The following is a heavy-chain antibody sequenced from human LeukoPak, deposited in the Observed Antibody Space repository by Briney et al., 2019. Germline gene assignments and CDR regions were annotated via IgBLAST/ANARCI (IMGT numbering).Heavy chain of an antibody. Sequence: GGSLRLSCAASGFTFSSYAMHWVRQAPGKGPEWVAVISYDGSNKYYADSVKGRFTISRDNSKNTLYLQMNSLRAEDTAVYYCARDPAGIAAAVFDYWGQGTLVTVSS. CDR3: ARDPAGIAAAVFDY. CDR1: GFTFSSYA. CDR2: ISYDGSNK. J-gene: IGHJ4*02. V-gene: IGHV3-30*04. D-gene: IGHD6-13*01.